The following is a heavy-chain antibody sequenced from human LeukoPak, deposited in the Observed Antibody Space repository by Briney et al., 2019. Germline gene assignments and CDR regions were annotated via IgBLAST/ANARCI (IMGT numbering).Heavy chain of an antibody. CDR2: ISYDGNIK. D-gene: IGHD6-19*01. Sequence: PGGSLRLSCAASGFTFSDYAMHWVRQAPGKGLDWVAVISYDGNIKDYLDSVKGRFTISRDNSKNTLYLQMNSLRAEDTAVYYCAKDLSGSYRDAFDLWGQGTMVTVSS. J-gene: IGHJ3*01. V-gene: IGHV3-30*04. CDR1: GFTFSDYA. CDR3: AKDLSGSYRDAFDL.